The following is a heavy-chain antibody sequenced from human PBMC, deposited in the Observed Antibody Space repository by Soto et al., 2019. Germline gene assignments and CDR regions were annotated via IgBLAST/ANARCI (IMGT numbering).Heavy chain of an antibody. V-gene: IGHV1-18*01. CDR1: GYTFTHFG. J-gene: IGHJ4*02. CDR2: ISPYNGNT. Sequence: ASVKVSCKASGYTFTHFGINWVRQAPGLGLEWVGWISPYNGNTQTVEKLQGRVTMTTDTSTSTAYMELRSLRSDDTAVYYCARGRDYGDFYFDYWGQGTLVTVSS. CDR3: ARGRDYGDFYFDY. D-gene: IGHD4-17*01.